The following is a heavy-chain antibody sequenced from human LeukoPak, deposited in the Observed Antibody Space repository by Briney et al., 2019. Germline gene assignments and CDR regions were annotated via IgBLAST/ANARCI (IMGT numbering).Heavy chain of an antibody. Sequence: GGSLRLSCAASGFTFSSHALSWLRQAPGKGLEWVSTISGSGGSAYYADSVKGRFTISRDNSKNTLYVQMSSLRADDTAVYYCAKGYYYGSGSYSTFDYWGQGTLVTVSS. J-gene: IGHJ4*02. CDR1: GFTFSSHA. CDR3: AKGYYYGSGSYSTFDY. V-gene: IGHV3-23*01. CDR2: ISGSGGSA. D-gene: IGHD3-10*01.